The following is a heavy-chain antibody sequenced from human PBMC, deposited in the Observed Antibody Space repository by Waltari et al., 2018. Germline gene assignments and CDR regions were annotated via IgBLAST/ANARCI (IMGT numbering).Heavy chain of an antibody. V-gene: IGHV4-38-2*01. CDR1: GYSISRGYS. D-gene: IGHD1-26*01. CDR2: ILHSGGT. CDR3: AGKPIISGHYYYFDY. Sequence: QVQLQESGSGLVEPSETLSLPCAVSGYSISRGYSWGWIRQPLGKGLEWIGDILHSGGTAYNAPLKKRITMSVDEDKNQFALKLNSRTGADTTVYYCAGKPIISGHYYYFDYWGQGTLVTVSS. J-gene: IGHJ4*02.